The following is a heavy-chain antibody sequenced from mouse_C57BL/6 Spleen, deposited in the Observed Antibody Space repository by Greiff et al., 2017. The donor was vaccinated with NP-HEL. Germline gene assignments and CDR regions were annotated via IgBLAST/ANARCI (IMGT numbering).Heavy chain of an antibody. CDR2: ISNGGGST. Sequence: EVQRVESGGGLVQPGGSLKLSCAASGFTFSDYYMYWVRQTPEKRLEWVAYISNGGGSTYYPDTVKGRFTISRDNAKNTLYLQMSRLKSEDTAMYYCAREFAYWGQGTLVTVSA. CDR3: AREFAY. V-gene: IGHV5-12*01. CDR1: GFTFSDYY. J-gene: IGHJ3*01.